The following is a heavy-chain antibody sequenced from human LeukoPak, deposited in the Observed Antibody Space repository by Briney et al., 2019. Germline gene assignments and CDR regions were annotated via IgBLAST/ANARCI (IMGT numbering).Heavy chain of an antibody. D-gene: IGHD3-16*01. V-gene: IGHV3-23*01. CDR1: GFTFNSYA. J-gene: IGHJ4*02. CDR3: ARGVSD. CDR2: ISGNGINT. Sequence: PGGSLRLPCATSGFTFNSYAMNWVRQAPGKGLEWVSIISGNGINTYYADSVKGRFTISRDDSKNTLYLQMNSLRAEDTAIYYCARGVSDWGQGTLVTVAS.